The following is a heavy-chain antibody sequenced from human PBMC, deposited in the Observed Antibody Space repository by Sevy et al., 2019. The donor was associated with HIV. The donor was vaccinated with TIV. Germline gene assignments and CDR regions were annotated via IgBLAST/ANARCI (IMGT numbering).Heavy chain of an antibody. J-gene: IGHJ6*02. CDR3: AKGYCSGGSCPRDYYYYGMDV. CDR1: GFTFSTYA. D-gene: IGHD2-15*01. CDR2: ISGSGRST. V-gene: IGHV3-23*01. Sequence: GGSLRLSYAASGFTFSTYAMNWVRQAPGKGLEWVSSISGSGRSTYYADSVEGRFTISRDNSKNTLYLQMNSLRADDTAVYYCAKGYCSGGSCPRDYYYYGMDVWGQGTTVTVSS.